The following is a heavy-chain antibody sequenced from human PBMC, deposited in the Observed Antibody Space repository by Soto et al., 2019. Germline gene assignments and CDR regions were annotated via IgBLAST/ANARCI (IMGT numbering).Heavy chain of an antibody. CDR2: IIPIFGTA. D-gene: IGHD3-10*01. CDR1: GGTFSSYA. Sequence: SVKVSCKASGGTFSSYAISWVRQAPGQGLEWMGGIIPIFGTANYAQKFQGRVTITADKSTSTAYMELSSLRSEGTAVYYCARFMIRSGSYSSWFDPWGQGTLVTVSS. CDR3: ARFMIRSGSYSSWFDP. V-gene: IGHV1-69*06. J-gene: IGHJ5*02.